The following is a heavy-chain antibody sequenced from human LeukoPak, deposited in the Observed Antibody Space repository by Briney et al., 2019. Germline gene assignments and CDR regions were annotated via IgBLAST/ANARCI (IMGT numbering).Heavy chain of an antibody. D-gene: IGHD6-19*01. CDR1: GGSIGGSTW. Sequence: FETLCLTCAVSGGSIGGSTWWRWVRQAPGKGVEWIGEIYHSGGTTYTPSLKSRVTLSVDKSKDQRTLRLDSVTAGDTAVYYCVSNGWYSLEYWGQGTLVTVSS. CDR2: IYHSGGT. J-gene: IGHJ4*02. V-gene: IGHV4-4*02. CDR3: VSNGWYSLEY.